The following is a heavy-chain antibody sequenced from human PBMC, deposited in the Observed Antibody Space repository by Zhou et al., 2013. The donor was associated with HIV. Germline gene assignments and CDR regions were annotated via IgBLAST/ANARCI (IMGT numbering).Heavy chain of an antibody. Sequence: QVQLVQSGAEMKKPGSSVKVSCKASGGTFNNYAISWVRQAPGQGLEWMGGIISVLGTANYAQKFQGRLTITSDESTRTAYMELKNLRSEDTAVYFCARGGKYQLEYLDYWGQGTLVTVST. CDR2: IISVLGTA. CDR3: ARGGKYQLEYLDY. CDR1: GGTFNNYA. D-gene: IGHD2-2*01. J-gene: IGHJ4*02. V-gene: IGHV1-69*05.